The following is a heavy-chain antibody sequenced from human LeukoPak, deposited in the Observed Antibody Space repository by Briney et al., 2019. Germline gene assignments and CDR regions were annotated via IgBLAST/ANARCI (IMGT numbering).Heavy chain of an antibody. Sequence: GGSLRLSCAAPGFIFTDYWMNWVRQAPGRGLEWLASVKGDGSATSYVDSVNGRFTISRDDAKNSLYLQMNSLRADDTALYYCARSRGDFWGQGTLVTVSA. V-gene: IGHV3-7*01. CDR2: VKGDGSAT. J-gene: IGHJ4*02. CDR3: ARSRGDF. CDR1: GFIFTDYW.